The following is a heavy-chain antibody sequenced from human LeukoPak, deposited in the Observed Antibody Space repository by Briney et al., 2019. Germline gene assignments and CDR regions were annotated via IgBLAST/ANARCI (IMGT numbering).Heavy chain of an antibody. CDR1: GFTFSSAA. V-gene: IGHV3-23*01. D-gene: IGHD5-12*01. CDR2: ITGSDDAT. Sequence: GGSLRLSCAASGFTFSSAAMTWVRQAPGKGLECVSTITGSDDATYYADSVKGRFTISRDFSRNTVGLQMNSLRTEDTAIYYCAKGPQLYSGYHPDYWGQGTLVTVSS. J-gene: IGHJ4*02. CDR3: AKGPQLYSGYHPDY.